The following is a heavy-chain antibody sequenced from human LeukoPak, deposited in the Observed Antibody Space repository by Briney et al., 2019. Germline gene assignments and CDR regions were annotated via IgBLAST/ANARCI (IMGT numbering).Heavy chain of an antibody. CDR3: ARQIGRGLWAFDY. D-gene: IGHD2-21*01. CDR2: IYYSGST. Sequence: SSETLSLTCTVSGGSITIADYWWAWIRQPPGKGLEWTASIYYSGSTHYNPALKSRVYISVDTSKSQFSLKLSSVTAADTAVYYCARQIGRGLWAFDYWGQGTLVTVSS. V-gene: IGHV4-39*01. J-gene: IGHJ4*02. CDR1: GGSITIADYW.